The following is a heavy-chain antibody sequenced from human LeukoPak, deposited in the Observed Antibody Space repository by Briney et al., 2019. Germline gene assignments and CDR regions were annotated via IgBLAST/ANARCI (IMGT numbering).Heavy chain of an antibody. V-gene: IGHV3-23*01. CDR2: IISSGGST. J-gene: IGHJ4*02. Sequence: GGSLRLSCAASGFTFSSYAMSWVRQAPGKGLEWVSAIISSGGSTYYADSVKGRFTISRDNSKNTLYLQMSSLRAEDTAVYYCARVGYSYGAYYFHYWGQGTLVTVSS. D-gene: IGHD5-18*01. CDR1: GFTFSSYA. CDR3: ARVGYSYGAYYFHY.